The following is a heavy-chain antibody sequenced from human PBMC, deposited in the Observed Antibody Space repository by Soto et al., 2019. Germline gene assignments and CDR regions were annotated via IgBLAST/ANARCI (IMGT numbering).Heavy chain of an antibody. CDR2: INPNSGGT. CDR1: GYTFTGYY. Sequence: GASVKVSCKASGYTFTGYYMHWVRQAPGQGLEWMGWINPNSGGTNYAQKFQGRVTMTRDTSISTAYMELSRLRSDDTAVYYCARPPPGAVGATRPWFDPWGQGTLVTVSS. J-gene: IGHJ5*02. V-gene: IGHV1-2*02. CDR3: ARPPPGAVGATRPWFDP. D-gene: IGHD1-26*01.